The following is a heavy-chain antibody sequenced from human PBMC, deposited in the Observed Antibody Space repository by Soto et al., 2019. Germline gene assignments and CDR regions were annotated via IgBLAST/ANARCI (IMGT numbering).Heavy chain of an antibody. CDR3: AKLYWNPRYFDY. Sequence: EVQLLESGGGLVQPGGSLRLSCAASGFTFSSVAMTWVRQAPGKGLEWVSSITDNGGSTDYADSVKGRFTISRDNSKSTLYLQMSDLRVDDTAVYYCAKLYWNPRYFDYWGQGLRVTISS. CDR1: GFTFSSVA. D-gene: IGHD1-1*01. CDR2: ITDNGGST. V-gene: IGHV3-23*01. J-gene: IGHJ4*02.